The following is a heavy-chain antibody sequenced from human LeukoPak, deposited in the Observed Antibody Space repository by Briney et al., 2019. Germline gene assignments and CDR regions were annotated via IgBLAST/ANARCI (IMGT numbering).Heavy chain of an antibody. V-gene: IGHV3-21*01. CDR3: ARAVYGFDAFDI. CDR2: ISSSSSYI. D-gene: IGHD4-17*01. CDR1: GFTVSGNY. J-gene: IGHJ3*02. Sequence: GGSLRLSSAGSGFTVSGNYMSWVRQTPGKGLEWVSSISSSSSYIYYADSVKGRFTISRDNAKNSLYLQMNSLRAEDTAVYYCARAVYGFDAFDIWGQGTMVTVSS.